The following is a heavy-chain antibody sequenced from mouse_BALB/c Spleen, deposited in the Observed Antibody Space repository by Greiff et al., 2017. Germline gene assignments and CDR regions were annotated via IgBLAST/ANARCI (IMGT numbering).Heavy chain of an antibody. D-gene: IGHD1-1*01. CDR1: GFTFSDYY. CDR3: ARASYGSSFDY. Sequence: EVQRVESGGGLVKPGGSLKLSCAASGFTFSDYYMYWVRQTPEKRLEWVATISDGGSYTYYPDSVKGRFTISRDNAKNTLYLQMSSLKSEDTAMYYCARASYGSSFDYWGQGTTLTVSS. V-gene: IGHV5-4*02. CDR2: ISDGGSYT. J-gene: IGHJ2*01.